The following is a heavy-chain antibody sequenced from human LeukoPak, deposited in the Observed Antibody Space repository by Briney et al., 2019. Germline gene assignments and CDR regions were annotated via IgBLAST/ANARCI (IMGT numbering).Heavy chain of an antibody. CDR3: ARGLYDPLWFDP. CDR2: ISSSSNTI. CDR1: GFTFSSYS. J-gene: IGHJ5*02. V-gene: IGHV3-48*01. D-gene: IGHD3-3*01. Sequence: GGSLRLSCAASGFTFSSYSMNWVRQAPGEGLEWVSYISSSSNTIYYADSVKGRFTISRDNAKNSLYLQMNSLRAEDTAVYYCARGLYDPLWFDPWGQGTLVTVSS.